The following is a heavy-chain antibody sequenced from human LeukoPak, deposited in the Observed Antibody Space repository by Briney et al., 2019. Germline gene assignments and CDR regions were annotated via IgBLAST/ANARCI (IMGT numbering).Heavy chain of an antibody. Sequence: GGSLRLSCAASGFTFDDYAMHWVRQAPGKGLEWVSGISWNSGSIVYADSVKGRFTISRDNAKPSLYLQMNSLRAEDTALYYCAKQADLSHYFDYWGQGTLVTVSS. D-gene: IGHD3-16*02. CDR2: ISWNSGSI. CDR1: GFTFDDYA. J-gene: IGHJ4*02. CDR3: AKQADLSHYFDY. V-gene: IGHV3-9*01.